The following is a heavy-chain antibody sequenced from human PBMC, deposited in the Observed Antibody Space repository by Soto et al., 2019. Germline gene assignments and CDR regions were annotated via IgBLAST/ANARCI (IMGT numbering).Heavy chain of an antibody. CDR1: VLTFSSYA. D-gene: IGHD1-1*01. V-gene: IGHV3-23*01. CDR3: AKGNWNDLGLLFFDY. CDR2: ISGSGGST. Sequence: GGSLRLSCAASVLTFSSYAMSWVHQAPGKGLEWVSAISGSGGSTYYADSVKGRFTISRDNSKNTLYLQMNSLRAEDTAVYYCAKGNWNDLGLLFFDYWGQGTLVTVSS. J-gene: IGHJ4*02.